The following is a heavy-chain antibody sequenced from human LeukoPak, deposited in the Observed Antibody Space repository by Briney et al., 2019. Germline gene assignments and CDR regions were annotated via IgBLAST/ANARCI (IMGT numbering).Heavy chain of an antibody. V-gene: IGHV4-59*12. CDR3: ARGLGYCSGGSCYPLGY. CDR2: IYYSGST. Sequence: SETLSLTCTVSGGSISSYYWSWIRQPPGKGLEWIGYIYYSGSTNYNPSLKSRVTISVDTSKNQFSLKLSSVTAADTAVYYCARGLGYCSGGSCYPLGYWGQGTLVTVSS. D-gene: IGHD2-15*01. CDR1: GGSISSYY. J-gene: IGHJ4*02.